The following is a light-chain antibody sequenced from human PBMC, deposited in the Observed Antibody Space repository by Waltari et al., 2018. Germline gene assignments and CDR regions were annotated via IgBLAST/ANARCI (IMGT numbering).Light chain of an antibody. Sequence: EIVMTQSPATLSVSPGERATLSCRASESVSSNLAWYQQKPGPAPRLLIYGASTRATGIPARFSGSGYGTEFTLTISSMQSEDFAVYYCQQPKGTFGQGTKVEIK. CDR2: GAS. CDR1: ESVSSN. V-gene: IGKV3-15*01. CDR3: QQPKGT. J-gene: IGKJ1*01.